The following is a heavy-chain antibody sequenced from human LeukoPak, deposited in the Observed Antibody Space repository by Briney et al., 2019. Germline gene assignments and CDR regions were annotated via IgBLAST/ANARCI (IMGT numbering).Heavy chain of an antibody. J-gene: IGHJ4*02. Sequence: SQTLSLTCTFSGGSISSGSYYWSWIRQPAGKGLEWIGRIYTSGSTNYNPSLKSRVTVSVDTSKNQFSLKLSSVTAADTAVYYCARDPGYSSGWLDYWGQGTLVTVSS. V-gene: IGHV4-61*02. CDR3: ARDPGYSSGWLDY. D-gene: IGHD6-19*01. CDR1: GGSISSGSYY. CDR2: IYTSGST.